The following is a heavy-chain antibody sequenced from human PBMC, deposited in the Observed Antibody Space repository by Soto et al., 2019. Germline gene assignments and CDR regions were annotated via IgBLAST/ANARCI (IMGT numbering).Heavy chain of an antibody. CDR1: GYTFTSYD. V-gene: IGHV1-8*01. D-gene: IGHD5-18*01. J-gene: IGHJ4*02. CDR2: MNPNNGNT. Sequence: QVQLVQSGAEVKKPGASVKVSCKASGYTFTSYDINWVRQATGQGLEWMGWMNPNNGNTGYAQKFQGRVTMTRNTSISTAYTDLSSLRSDATAVYYCAGEKSYGYADYWGQGTLVTVSS. CDR3: AGEKSYGYADY.